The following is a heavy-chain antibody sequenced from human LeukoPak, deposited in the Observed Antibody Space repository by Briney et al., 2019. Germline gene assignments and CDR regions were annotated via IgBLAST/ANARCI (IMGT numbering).Heavy chain of an antibody. CDR3: ARTTKEFDILTGYYFDY. CDR1: GFTFSSYA. J-gene: IGHJ4*02. Sequence: PGGSLRLSCAASGFTFSSYAMTWVRQAPGKGLECVSLISDNGGSTDYADSVKGRFTISRDNSKNTLSLQMNSLRAVDTAVYYCARTTKEFDILTGYYFDYWGQGTLVTVSS. V-gene: IGHV3-23*01. CDR2: ISDNGGST. D-gene: IGHD3-9*01.